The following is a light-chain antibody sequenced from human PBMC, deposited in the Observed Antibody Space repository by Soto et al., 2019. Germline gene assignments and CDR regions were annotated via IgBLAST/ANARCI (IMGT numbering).Light chain of an antibody. CDR2: EVS. V-gene: IGLV2-8*01. J-gene: IGLJ2*01. CDR1: GSDVGGYDY. Sequence: QSALTQPPSASGSPGQSVTISCTGTGSDVGGYDYVSWYQQHPGKAPKLMIYEVSKRPSGVPDRFSGSKSGNTASLTVSGLQADDEADYYCSSYAGSNNLLFGGGTQLTVL. CDR3: SSYAGSNNLL.